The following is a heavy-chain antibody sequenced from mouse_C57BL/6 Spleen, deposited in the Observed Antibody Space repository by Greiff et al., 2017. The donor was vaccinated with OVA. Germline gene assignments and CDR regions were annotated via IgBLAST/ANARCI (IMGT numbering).Heavy chain of an antibody. CDR2: IYPGSGST. CDR3: ARGGYYAWFAY. Sequence: QVQLQQSGAEFVKPGASVKMSCKASGYTFTSYWITWVKQRPGQGLEWIGHIYPGSGSTNYNENFKSKATLTVDTSSSTAYMQLSSLTSEDSAVYYCARGGYYAWFAYWGQGTLVTVSA. D-gene: IGHD2-3*01. J-gene: IGHJ3*01. V-gene: IGHV1-55*01. CDR1: GYTFTSYW.